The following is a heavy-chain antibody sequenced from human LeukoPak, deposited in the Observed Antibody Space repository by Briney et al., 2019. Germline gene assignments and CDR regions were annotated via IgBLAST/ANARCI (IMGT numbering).Heavy chain of an antibody. D-gene: IGHD1-26*01. CDR3: ARRRYSGSSQHFDY. V-gene: IGHV3-53*01. Sequence: GGSLRLSCAASGLTVSSNCMSWVRQAPGKGLEWVPFIYSGGSTYYTDSVKGRFTISRDNAKNSLYLQMNSLRAEDTAVYYCARRRYSGSSQHFDYWGQGTLVTVSS. CDR2: IYSGGST. J-gene: IGHJ4*02. CDR1: GLTVSSNC.